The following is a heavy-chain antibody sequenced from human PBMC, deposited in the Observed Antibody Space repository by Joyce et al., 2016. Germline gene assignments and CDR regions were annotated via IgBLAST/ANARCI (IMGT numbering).Heavy chain of an antibody. CDR3: ARLRQTGNINDY. CDR2: ITPIFATA. CDR1: GGTRSGYA. Sequence: QMQLVQSGAEVKKPGSSVKVSCKALGGTRSGYAVSWVRQAPGQGLEWMGGITPIFATAKYAQKFQARVTITEDKSTNTAYMELSSLRYEDTAIYYCARLRQTGNINDYWGQGTLVTVSS. J-gene: IGHJ4*02. V-gene: IGHV1-69*06. D-gene: IGHD1-14*01.